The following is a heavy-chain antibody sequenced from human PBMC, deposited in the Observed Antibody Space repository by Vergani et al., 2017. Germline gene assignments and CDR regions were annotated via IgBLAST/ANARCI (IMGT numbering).Heavy chain of an antibody. CDR2: VYYSGST. D-gene: IGHD3-22*01. CDR1: GGSISSNSYY. J-gene: IGHJ4*02. Sequence: QLQLQESGPRLVKPSETLSLTCTASGGSISSNSYYWGWIRQPPGKGLEWIGSVYYSGSTHNPSLKSRVTISVDTSRNHFSLRLSSVTAADTAVYYCARGPSRYYYDSSGYYGYWGQGTLVTVSS. V-gene: IGHV4-39*02. CDR3: ARGPSRYYYDSSGYYGY.